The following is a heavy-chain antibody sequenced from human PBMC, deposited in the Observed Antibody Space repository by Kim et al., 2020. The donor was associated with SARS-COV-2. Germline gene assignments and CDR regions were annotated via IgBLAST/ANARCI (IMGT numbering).Heavy chain of an antibody. D-gene: IGHD3-22*01. Sequence: GESLKISCKGSGYSFTSYWIGWVRQMPGKGLEWMGIIYPGDSDTRYSPSFQGQVTISADKSISTAYLQWSSLKASDTAMYYCARQNAYYYDSSGSWDYWGQGTLVTVSS. V-gene: IGHV5-51*01. CDR3: ARQNAYYYDSSGSWDY. J-gene: IGHJ4*02. CDR2: IYPGDSDT. CDR1: GYSFTSYW.